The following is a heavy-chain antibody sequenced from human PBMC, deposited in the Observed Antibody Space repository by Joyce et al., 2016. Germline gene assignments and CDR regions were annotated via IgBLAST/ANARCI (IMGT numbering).Heavy chain of an antibody. CDR2: VHPEEGDT. Sequence: QVQLAQSGPEVKKPGASVKVSCKVSGKSLSELSMHWVRHFPGKGLEWLGGVHPEEGDTMYAGNLPGRVTMTQDTSTDTGDMELNSLTFEDTAVYYCAISSVHCWGVWVSWGQGTLVTVSS. V-gene: IGHV1-24*01. CDR3: AISSVHCWGVWVS. D-gene: IGHD3-16*01. J-gene: IGHJ5*02. CDR1: GKSLSELS.